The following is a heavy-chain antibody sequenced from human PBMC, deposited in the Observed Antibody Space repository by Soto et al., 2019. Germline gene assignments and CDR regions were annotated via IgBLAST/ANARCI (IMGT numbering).Heavy chain of an antibody. J-gene: IGHJ3*02. CDR2: FDPEDGET. D-gene: IGHD2-2*01. CDR1: GYTLTELS. V-gene: IGHV1-24*01. CDR3: ARERKDIAVADFNPSDGFDI. Sequence: GASVKVSCKVSGYTLTELSMHWVRQAPGRGLEGMGGFDPEDGETIYAQKFPGRVTMTEDTSTDTAYMELSSLRSEDTAVYYCARERKDIAVADFNPSDGFDIWGQGTMVTVSS.